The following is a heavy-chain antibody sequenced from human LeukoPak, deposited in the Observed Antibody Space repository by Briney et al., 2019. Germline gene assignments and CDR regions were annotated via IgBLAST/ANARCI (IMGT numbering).Heavy chain of an antibody. CDR2: INHSGST. Sequence: PSETLSLTCAVYGGSFSGYYWSWIRQPPGKGLEWIGEINHSGSTNYNPSLKSRVTISVDTSKNQFSLKLSSVTAADTAVYYCASRPNVAAAGSNFDYWGQGTLVTVSS. CDR1: GGSFSGYY. V-gene: IGHV4-34*01. CDR3: ASRPNVAAAGSNFDY. D-gene: IGHD6-13*01. J-gene: IGHJ4*02.